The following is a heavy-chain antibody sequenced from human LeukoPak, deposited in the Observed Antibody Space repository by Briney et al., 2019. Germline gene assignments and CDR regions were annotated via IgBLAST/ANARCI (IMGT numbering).Heavy chain of an antibody. V-gene: IGHV1-3*01. Sequence: ASVKVSCKASGYTFTSYAMHWVRQAPGQRLEWMGWINAGNGNTKYSQKFQGRVTITRDTSASTAYMELSSLRSEDTAVYYCARVAIVGYCSGGSCYSQRNDAFDIRGQGTMVTVSS. CDR2: INAGNGNT. CDR1: GYTFTSYA. CDR3: ARVAIVGYCSGGSCYSQRNDAFDI. D-gene: IGHD2-15*01. J-gene: IGHJ3*02.